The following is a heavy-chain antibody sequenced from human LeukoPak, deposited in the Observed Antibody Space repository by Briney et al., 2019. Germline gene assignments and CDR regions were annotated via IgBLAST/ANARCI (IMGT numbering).Heavy chain of an antibody. J-gene: IGHJ6*02. CDR1: GYTFTSYG. D-gene: IGHD6-19*01. CDR3: ARDSSGWYERYYGMDV. V-gene: IGHV1-18*01. CDR2: ISAYNGNT. Sequence: GASVKVSCKASGYTFTSYGISWVRQAPGQGLEWMGWISAYNGNTNYAQKLQGRVTMTTGTSTSTAYMELRSLRSDDTAVYYCARDSSGWYERYYGMDVWGQGTTVTVSS.